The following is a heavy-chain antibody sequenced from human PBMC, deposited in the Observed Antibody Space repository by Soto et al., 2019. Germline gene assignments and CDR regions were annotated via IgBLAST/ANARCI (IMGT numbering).Heavy chain of an antibody. CDR3: ARDNRDSSSWYYFDY. J-gene: IGHJ4*02. D-gene: IGHD6-13*01. V-gene: IGHV1-3*01. Sequence: ASVKASCKASGYTSTSYAMHWVRQAPGQRLEWMGWINAGNGNTKYSQKFQGRVTITRDTSASTAYMELSSLRSEDTAVYYCARDNRDSSSWYYFDYWGQGTLVTVSS. CDR2: INAGNGNT. CDR1: GYTSTSYA.